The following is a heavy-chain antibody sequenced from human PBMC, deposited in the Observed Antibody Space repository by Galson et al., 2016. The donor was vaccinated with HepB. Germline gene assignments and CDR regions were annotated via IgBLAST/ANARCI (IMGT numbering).Heavy chain of an antibody. V-gene: IGHV3-30*18. Sequence: SLRLSCAASGFTFSSYDMHWVRQAPGKGLEWVAVISNDGSNEYYADSVKGRFTISRDNSKNTLSLQMNSLRAEDTAVYYCSKGSRFIDHWGQGALVTVSS. CDR3: SKGSRFIDH. CDR1: GFTFSSYD. J-gene: IGHJ4*02. CDR2: ISNDGSNE. D-gene: IGHD3-22*01.